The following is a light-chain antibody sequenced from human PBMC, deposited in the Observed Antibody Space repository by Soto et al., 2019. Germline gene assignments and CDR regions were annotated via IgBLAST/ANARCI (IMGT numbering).Light chain of an antibody. CDR1: QSVSSN. Sequence: ETVMTQSPATLSVSPGERATLSCRASQSVSSNVAWYQQKPGQAPRLLIYGASTRAAGIPARFSGSGSGTEFTLTIISLQSEDFAVYYCQQHKNWPPWTFGQGTKAEIK. V-gene: IGKV3-15*01. J-gene: IGKJ1*01. CDR2: GAS. CDR3: QQHKNWPPWT.